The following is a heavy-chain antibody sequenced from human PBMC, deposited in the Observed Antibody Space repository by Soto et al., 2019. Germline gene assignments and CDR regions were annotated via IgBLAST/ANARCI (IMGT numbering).Heavy chain of an antibody. Sequence: GGSLRLSCAASGFTFSSYAMSWVRQAPGKGLELVSAISGSGGSTYYADSVKGRFTISRDNSKNTLYLQMNSLRAEDTAIYYCAKVGSESYYFDYWGQGTLVTVSS. V-gene: IGHV3-23*01. J-gene: IGHJ4*02. D-gene: IGHD2-15*01. CDR2: ISGSGGST. CDR3: AKVGSESYYFDY. CDR1: GFTFSSYA.